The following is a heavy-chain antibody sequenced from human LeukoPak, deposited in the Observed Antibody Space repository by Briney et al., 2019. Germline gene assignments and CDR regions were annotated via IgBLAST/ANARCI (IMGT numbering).Heavy chain of an antibody. CDR1: GGSFSGYY. V-gene: IGHV4-34*01. D-gene: IGHD6-19*01. CDR3: ASETVVAGTGYFDY. J-gene: IGHJ4*02. Sequence: PPETLSLTCAVYGGSFSGYYWSWIRQPPGKGLEWIGEINHSGSTNYNPSLKSRVTISVDTSKNQFSLELSSVTAADTAVYYCASETVVAGTGYFDYWGQGTLVTVSS. CDR2: INHSGST.